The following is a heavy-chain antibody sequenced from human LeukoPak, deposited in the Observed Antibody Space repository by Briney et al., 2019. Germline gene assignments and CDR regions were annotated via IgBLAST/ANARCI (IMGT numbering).Heavy chain of an antibody. Sequence: SETLSLTCTVSGDSINSLDLWSWIRQPPGKGLEWIGYIYYSGSTNYNPSLKSRVTISVDTSKNQFSLKLSSVTAADTAVYYCARGDGDYGHYYYYYGMDVWGQGTTVTVSS. CDR1: GDSINSLDL. V-gene: IGHV4-59*11. D-gene: IGHD4-17*01. J-gene: IGHJ6*02. CDR3: ARGDGDYGHYYYYYGMDV. CDR2: IYYSGST.